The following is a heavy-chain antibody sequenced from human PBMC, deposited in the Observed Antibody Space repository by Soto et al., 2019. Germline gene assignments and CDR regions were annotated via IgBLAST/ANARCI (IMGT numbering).Heavy chain of an antibody. D-gene: IGHD4-4*01. J-gene: IGHJ5*02. CDR1: GYTFTKYA. V-gene: IGHV1-3*01. Sequence: QAQFVQSGPEVKKPGASVRISCKASGYTFTKYAVQWVRQAPGQGLEWVGWISAGRGSTKVSRNFEDRVTLTRDTSANTVYMELTSLRSEDTAVYYCARDMGEVGTTVNLHWMDPWGQGTLVTVSS. CDR2: ISAGRGST. CDR3: ARDMGEVGTTVNLHWMDP.